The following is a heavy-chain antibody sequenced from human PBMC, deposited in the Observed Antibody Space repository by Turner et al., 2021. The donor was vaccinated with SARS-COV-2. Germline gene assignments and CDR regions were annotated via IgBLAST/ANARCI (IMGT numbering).Heavy chain of an antibody. D-gene: IGHD1-1*01. CDR2: IKTDGSSK. Sequence: EVQLVESGGGLVQSGGSLRLSCAGPGFTFSDYWMGWVRQAPGKGLEWVAKIKTDGSSKYYVDSVKDRFTTSRDNAKNSLYLQMYSLRAEDTAVYYCVRHGSWNFDSWGQGTLVTVSS. V-gene: IGHV3-7*01. J-gene: IGHJ5*01. CDR3: VRHGSWNFDS. CDR1: GFTFSDYW.